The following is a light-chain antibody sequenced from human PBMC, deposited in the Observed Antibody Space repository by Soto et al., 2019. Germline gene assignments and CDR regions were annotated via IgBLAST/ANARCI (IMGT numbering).Light chain of an antibody. Sequence: DIVMTQSPLSLPVIPGEPASISCRSSQSLLHRNGYNFLDWYLQKPGQSPQLLIYLGSNRASGDPXXFSGSGSGTDFILKISRVEAEDVGIYYCVQTLQSLTFGQGTRLEIK. V-gene: IGKV2-28*01. J-gene: IGKJ5*01. CDR3: VQTLQSLT. CDR1: QSLLHRNGYNF. CDR2: LGS.